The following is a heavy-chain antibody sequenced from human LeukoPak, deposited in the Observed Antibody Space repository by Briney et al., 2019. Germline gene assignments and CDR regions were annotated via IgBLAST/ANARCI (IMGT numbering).Heavy chain of an antibody. CDR1: GFTFDDYA. CDR2: ISWNSGSI. CDR3: AKDLGGYPRTFSFDY. Sequence: PGGSLRLSCAASGFTFDDYAMHWVRQAPGKGLEWVSGISWNSGSIGYADSVKGRFTISRDNAKNSLYLQMNSLRAEDTALYYCAKDLGGYPRTFSFDYWGQGTLVTVSS. V-gene: IGHV3-9*01. D-gene: IGHD1-26*01. J-gene: IGHJ4*02.